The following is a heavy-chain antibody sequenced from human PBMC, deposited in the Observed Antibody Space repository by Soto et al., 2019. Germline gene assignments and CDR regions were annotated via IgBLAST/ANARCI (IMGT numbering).Heavy chain of an antibody. CDR1: GFTFSSYG. D-gene: IGHD3-22*01. J-gene: IGHJ4*02. V-gene: IGHV3-30*18. CDR3: AKVRDSSGYTYYFDY. CDR2: ISYDGSNK. Sequence: SLRLSCAASGFTFSSYGMHWVRQAPGKGLEWVAVISYDGSNKYYADSVKGRFTISRDNSKNTLYLQMNSLRAEDTAVYYCAKVRDSSGYTYYFDYWGQGTLVTVSS.